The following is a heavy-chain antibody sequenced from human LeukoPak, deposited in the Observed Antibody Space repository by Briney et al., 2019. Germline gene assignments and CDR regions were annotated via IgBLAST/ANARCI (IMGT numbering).Heavy chain of an antibody. V-gene: IGHV1-8*01. Sequence: ASVKVSCKASGYTFTSYDINWVRQATGQGLEWMGWMNPNSGNTSYAQKSQGRVTMTRNTSISTAYMELSSLRSEDTAVYYCARVSHSSGYYYTLSFDYWGQGTLVTVSS. CDR3: ARVSHSSGYYYTLSFDY. D-gene: IGHD3-22*01. CDR1: GYTFTSYD. CDR2: MNPNSGNT. J-gene: IGHJ4*02.